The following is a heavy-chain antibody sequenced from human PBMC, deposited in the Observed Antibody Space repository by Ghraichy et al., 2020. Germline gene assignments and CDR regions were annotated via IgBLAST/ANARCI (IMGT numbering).Heavy chain of an antibody. V-gene: IGHV1-58*01. CDR3: AADREVATPYYYGMDV. Sequence: SVKVSCKASGFTFTSSAVQWVRQARGQRLEWIGWIVVGSGNTNYAQKFQERVTITRDMSTSTAYMELSSLRSEDTAVYYCAADREVATPYYYGMDVWGQGTTVTVSS. CDR2: IVVGSGNT. D-gene: IGHD5-24*01. J-gene: IGHJ6*02. CDR1: GFTFTSSA.